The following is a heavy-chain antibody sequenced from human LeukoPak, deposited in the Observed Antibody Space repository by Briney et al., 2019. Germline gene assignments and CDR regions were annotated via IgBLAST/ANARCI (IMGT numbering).Heavy chain of an antibody. D-gene: IGHD4-23*01. Sequence: SETLSLTCIVSNVSISSKSYYWGWIRQSPGKGLEWIGSIYYSGTTYYNPSLKSRVTISVDTSKNQFSLDLTSVTAADTAVYYCARETDYGGNLSGNFDYWGQGTLVTVSS. CDR3: ARETDYGGNLSGNFDY. J-gene: IGHJ4*02. V-gene: IGHV4-39*02. CDR1: NVSISSKSYY. CDR2: IYYSGTT.